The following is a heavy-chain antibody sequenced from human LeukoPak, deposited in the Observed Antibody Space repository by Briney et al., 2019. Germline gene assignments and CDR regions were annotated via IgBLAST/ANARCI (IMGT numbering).Heavy chain of an antibody. CDR2: INPSGGST. J-gene: IGHJ4*02. V-gene: IGHV1-46*01. CDR3: ARDSDLDDYSRYDHFDS. CDR1: GYTFTSYY. Sequence: ASVKVSCKASGYTFTSYYMHWVRQAPGQGLEWMGIINPSGGSTSYAQKFQGRVTMTRDTSLNTAYMELSRLTFDDTAVYYCARDSDLDDYSRYDHFDSWGQGTLVTVSS. D-gene: IGHD4-11*01.